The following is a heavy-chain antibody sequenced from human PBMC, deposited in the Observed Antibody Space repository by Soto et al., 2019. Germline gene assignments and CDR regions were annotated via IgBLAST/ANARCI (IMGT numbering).Heavy chain of an antibody. D-gene: IGHD2-21*02. Sequence: TLSLTCTVSGGSISSGAYYWSWIRQHPGKGLEWIGFIYYSGSTYYNPSLKSRLTISVDTSRNQFSLKLSSVTAADTAVYYCARDYGDNYYLDYWGQGTLVTVSS. CDR1: GGSISSGAYY. CDR3: ARDYGDNYYLDY. CDR2: IYYSGST. V-gene: IGHV4-31*03. J-gene: IGHJ4*02.